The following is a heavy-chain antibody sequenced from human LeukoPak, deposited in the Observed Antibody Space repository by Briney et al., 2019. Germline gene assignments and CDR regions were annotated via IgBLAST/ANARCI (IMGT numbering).Heavy chain of an antibody. D-gene: IGHD2-2*01. CDR3: ARDWCSSTSCRTFDY. V-gene: IGHV4-39*07. CDR1: GGSISSSSYY. J-gene: IGHJ4*02. Sequence: PSETLSLPCTVSGGSISSSSYYWGWIRQPPGKGLEWIGSIYYSGSTYYNPSLKSRVTISVDTSKNQFSLKLSSVTAADTAVYYCARDWCSSTSCRTFDYWGQGTLVTVSS. CDR2: IYYSGST.